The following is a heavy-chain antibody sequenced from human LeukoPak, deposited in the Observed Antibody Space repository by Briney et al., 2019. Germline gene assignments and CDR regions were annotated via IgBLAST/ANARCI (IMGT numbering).Heavy chain of an antibody. D-gene: IGHD1-26*01. J-gene: IGHJ3*02. CDR1: GGSISSNNHY. CDR2: IYYRGST. CDR3: ARAGPGRGYWELLTSAFDI. V-gene: IGHV4-39*07. Sequence: PSETLSLTCTVSGGSISSNNHYWGWIRQPPGKGLEWIGSIYYRGSTYYNPSLKSRVTISVDTSKNQFSLKLSSVTAADTAVYYCARAGPGRGYWELLTSAFDIWGQGTMVTASS.